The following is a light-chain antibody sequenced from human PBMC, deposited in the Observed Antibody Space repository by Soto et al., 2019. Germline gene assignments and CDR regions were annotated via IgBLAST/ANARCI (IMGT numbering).Light chain of an antibody. V-gene: IGLV2-14*01. Sequence: QSALTQPASVSGSPGQSITISCTGTSSAVGGYNYVSWYQQHPGKAPKPMIYDVSNRPSGVSNRFSGSNSGNTASLTISGLQAEDEDAYYCSSYTSSSTLGVFGTGTKVTVL. CDR3: SSYTSSSTLGV. CDR2: DVS. J-gene: IGLJ1*01. CDR1: SSAVGGYNY.